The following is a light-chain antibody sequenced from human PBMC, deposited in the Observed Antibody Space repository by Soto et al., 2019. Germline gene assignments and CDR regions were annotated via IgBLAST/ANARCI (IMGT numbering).Light chain of an antibody. Sequence: QSVLTQPRSVSGSPGQSVTISCTGTSSDVGGFNFVFLYQQHPGIASKLMIYDVSELLSGVLVRFSAFKSCNTASLTISGLQAEDEADYYCCSYAGTYTYVFATGTQLTVL. V-gene: IGLV2-11*01. CDR1: SSDVGGFNF. J-gene: IGLJ1*01. CDR2: DVS. CDR3: CSYAGTYTYV.